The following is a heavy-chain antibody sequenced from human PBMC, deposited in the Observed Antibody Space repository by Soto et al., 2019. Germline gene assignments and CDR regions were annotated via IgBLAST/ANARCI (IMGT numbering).Heavy chain of an antibody. D-gene: IGHD6-13*01. CDR1: GFTFSSYA. V-gene: IGHV3-64D*06. Sequence: GGSLRLSCSASGFTFSSYAMHWVRQAPGKGLEYVSAISSNGGSTYYADSVKGRFTISRDNSKNTLYLQMSSLRAEDTALYYCVKSGYSSSRPPFDDWGQGTLVTVSS. J-gene: IGHJ4*02. CDR3: VKSGYSSSRPPFDD. CDR2: ISSNGGST.